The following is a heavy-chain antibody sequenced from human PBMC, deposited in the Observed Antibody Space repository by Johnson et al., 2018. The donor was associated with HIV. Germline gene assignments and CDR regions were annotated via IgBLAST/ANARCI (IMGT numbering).Heavy chain of an antibody. V-gene: IGHV3-30-3*01. CDR2: ISYDVSNK. J-gene: IGHJ3*02. D-gene: IGHD6-13*01. CDR1: GFTFSSYA. Sequence: QMQLVESGGGVVQPGRSLRLSCAASGFTFSSYAMHWVRQAPGKGLEWVAVISYDVSNKYYADSVKGRFTISRDNSKNTLYLQMNSLRAEDTAVYYCAREGAAAGPTDAFDIWGQGTMVTVSS. CDR3: AREGAAAGPTDAFDI.